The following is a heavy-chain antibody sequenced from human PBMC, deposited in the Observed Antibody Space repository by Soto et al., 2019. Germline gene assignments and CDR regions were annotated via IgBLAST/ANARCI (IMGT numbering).Heavy chain of an antibody. V-gene: IGHV1-46*01. CDR2: INPSGGST. CDR1: GYTFTSYY. CDR3: ARGTVVVVPAAIGPEFDP. Sequence: VASVKVSCKASGYTFTSYYMHWVRQAPGQGLEWMGIINPSGGSTSYAQKFQGRVTMTRDTSTSTVYMELSSLRSEDTAVYYCARGTVVVVPAAIGPEFDPWGQGTLVTVSS. J-gene: IGHJ5*02. D-gene: IGHD2-2*01.